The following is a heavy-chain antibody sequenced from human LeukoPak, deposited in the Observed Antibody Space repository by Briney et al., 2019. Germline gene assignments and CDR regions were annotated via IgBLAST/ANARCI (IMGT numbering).Heavy chain of an antibody. V-gene: IGHV3-21*01. Sequence: GGSLRLSCAASGFTFSSYSMNWVRQAPGKGLEWVSSISSSSSYIYYADSVKGRFTISRDNAKNSLYLQMNSLRAEDTAVYYCAREVADGSSWYYFDYWGQGTLVTVSS. D-gene: IGHD6-13*01. J-gene: IGHJ4*02. CDR3: AREVADGSSWYYFDY. CDR1: GFTFSSYS. CDR2: ISSSSSYI.